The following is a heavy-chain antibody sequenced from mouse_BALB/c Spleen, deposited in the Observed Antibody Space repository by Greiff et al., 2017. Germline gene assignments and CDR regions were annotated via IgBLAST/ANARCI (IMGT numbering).Heavy chain of an antibody. D-gene: IGHD1-1*01. CDR2: ISYSGST. CDR1: GYSITSDYA. CDR3: AREGYYYGRGYFDV. Sequence: EVQLQQSGPGLVKPSQSLSLTCTVTGYSITSDYAWNWIRQFPGNKLEWMGYISYSGSTSYNPSLKSRISITRDTSKNQFFLQLNSVTTEDTATYYCAREGYYYGRGYFDVWGAGTTVTVSS. V-gene: IGHV3-2*02. J-gene: IGHJ1*01.